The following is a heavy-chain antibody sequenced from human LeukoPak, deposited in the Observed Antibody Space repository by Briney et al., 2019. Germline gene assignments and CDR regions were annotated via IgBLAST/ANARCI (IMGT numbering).Heavy chain of an antibody. V-gene: IGHV4-34*01. CDR3: ALRSVMYNWFDP. CDR2: INHSGST. CDR1: GGSFSGYY. J-gene: IGHJ5*02. D-gene: IGHD2-21*01. Sequence: SETLSLTCAVYGGSFSGYYWSWIRQPPGKGLEWIGEINHSGSTNYNPSLKSRVTISVDTSKNQFSLKLSSVTAADTAVYYCALRSVMYNWFDPWGQGTLVTVSS.